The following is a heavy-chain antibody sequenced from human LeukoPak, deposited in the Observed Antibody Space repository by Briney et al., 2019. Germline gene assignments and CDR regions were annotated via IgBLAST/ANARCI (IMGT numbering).Heavy chain of an antibody. CDR3: ARDLSGPSVY. CDR1: GFPFSSHW. V-gene: IGHV3-7*01. D-gene: IGHD2-15*01. CDR2: IRPDGGEK. Sequence: GGSLGLSCAASGFPFSSHWLSWFRQAPGKGLEWVINIRPDGGEKYFVDSVKGRFTISRDNAKNSLYLQMNSLRVEDTAVYYCARDLSGPSVYWGQGTLVTVSS. J-gene: IGHJ4*02.